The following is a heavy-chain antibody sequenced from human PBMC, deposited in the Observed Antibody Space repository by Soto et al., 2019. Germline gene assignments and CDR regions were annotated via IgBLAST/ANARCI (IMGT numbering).Heavy chain of an antibody. CDR1: GFTFSSYE. V-gene: IGHV3-48*03. J-gene: IGHJ3*02. CDR2: ISSSGSTI. D-gene: IGHD2-21*01. Sequence: GGSLRLSCAASGFTFSSYEMNWVRQAPGKGLEWVSYISSSGSTIYYADSVKGRFTISRDNAKNSLYLQMNSLRAEDTAVYYCARAYCGGDCYYDAFDIWGQGTMVTVS. CDR3: ARAYCGGDCYYDAFDI.